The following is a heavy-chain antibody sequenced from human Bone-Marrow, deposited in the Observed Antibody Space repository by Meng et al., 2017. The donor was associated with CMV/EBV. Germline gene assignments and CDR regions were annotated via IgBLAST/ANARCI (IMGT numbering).Heavy chain of an antibody. CDR3: AKNVVGGWFDP. V-gene: IGHV4-39*01. CDR1: GGSISKTNSY. Sequence: LETLSLTCTVSGGSISKTNSYWGWIRQPPGKGLEWIGIISYSGSTYYNPSPKSRVTISVDTSKNQFSLNLNSVTAADTAVYYCAKNVVGGWFDPWGQGTLVTVSS. D-gene: IGHD2-15*01. CDR2: ISYSGST. J-gene: IGHJ5*02.